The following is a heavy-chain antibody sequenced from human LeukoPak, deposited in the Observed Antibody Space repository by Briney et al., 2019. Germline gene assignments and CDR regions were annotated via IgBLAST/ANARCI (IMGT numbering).Heavy chain of an antibody. CDR2: ISSNGGST. CDR3: AREEEGGDFDY. V-gene: IGHV3-64*01. Sequence: GGSLRLSCAASGFTFSSYAMHWVRQAPGKGLEYVSAISSNGGSTYYANSVKGRFTISRDNSKNTLYLQMGNLRAEDMAVYYCAREEEGGDFDYWGQGTLVTVSS. J-gene: IGHJ4*02. D-gene: IGHD2-21*01. CDR1: GFTFSSYA.